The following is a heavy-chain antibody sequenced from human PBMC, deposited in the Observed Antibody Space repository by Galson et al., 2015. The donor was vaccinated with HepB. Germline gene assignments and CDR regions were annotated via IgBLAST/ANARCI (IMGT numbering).Heavy chain of an antibody. CDR2: ISSSSSYI. J-gene: IGHJ4*02. CDR3: ASGVLRFLEVDY. CDR1: GFTFSSYA. Sequence: SLRLSCAASGFTFSSYAMHWVRQAPGKGLEWVSSISSSSSYIYYADSVKGRFTISRDNAKNSLYLQMNSLRAEDTAVYYCASGVLRFLEVDYWGQGTLVTVSS. D-gene: IGHD3-3*01. V-gene: IGHV3-21*01.